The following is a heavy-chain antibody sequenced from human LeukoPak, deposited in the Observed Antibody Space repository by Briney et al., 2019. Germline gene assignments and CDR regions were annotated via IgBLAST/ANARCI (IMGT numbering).Heavy chain of an antibody. V-gene: IGHV3-21*01. Sequence: GGSLRLSCAASGFNFGSYAMNWVRQAPGKGLEWVSSISSGSSFIYYADSVKGRFTISRDNAKNSLYLQMNSLRAEDTAVYYCARARRSYGGNSGYFDYWGQGTLVTVSS. CDR2: ISSGSSFI. D-gene: IGHD4-23*01. CDR1: GFNFGSYA. CDR3: ARARRSYGGNSGYFDY. J-gene: IGHJ4*02.